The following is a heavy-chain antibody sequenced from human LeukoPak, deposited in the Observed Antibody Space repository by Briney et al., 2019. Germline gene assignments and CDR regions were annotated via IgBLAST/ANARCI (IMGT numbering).Heavy chain of an antibody. CDR1: GGSISSHY. D-gene: IGHD6-6*01. V-gene: IGHV4-59*11. Sequence: SETLSLTCTVSGGSISSHYWSWIRQPPGKGLEWIGYIYYSGSTNYNPSLKSRVTISVDTSKNQFSLKLSSVTAADTAVYYCARETYLPPRIAARTYYYYYMDVWGKGTTVTVSS. CDR2: IYYSGST. CDR3: ARETYLPPRIAARTYYYYYMDV. J-gene: IGHJ6*03.